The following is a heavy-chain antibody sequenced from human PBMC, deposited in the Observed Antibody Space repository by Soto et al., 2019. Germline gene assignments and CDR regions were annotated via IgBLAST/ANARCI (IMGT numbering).Heavy chain of an antibody. Sequence: QVQLQESGPGLVKPSETLSLTCNVSNGSISAHYWSWIRQPAGKGLEWIGRFYTSGTTNYNPSLKSRVTMSVDTSKNQFSLKLSSVTAADTAIYYCVRDTLGARGVIRGNWFDPWGQGILVTVSS. CDR1: NGSISAHY. D-gene: IGHD3-10*01. CDR3: VRDTLGARGVIRGNWFDP. V-gene: IGHV4-4*07. CDR2: FYTSGTT. J-gene: IGHJ5*02.